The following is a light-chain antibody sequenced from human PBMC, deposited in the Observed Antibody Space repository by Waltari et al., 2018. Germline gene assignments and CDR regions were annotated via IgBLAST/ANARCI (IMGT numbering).Light chain of an antibody. CDR3: QSFDSRLSDGVV. V-gene: IGLV1-40*01. CDR1: PSNPGEGPH. Sequence: QSVLTQPPSVSGTPGQRVTISCPGSPSNPGEGPHVHWYQKIPGTAPKLLILGNNNRPSGVPDRFSGSKSGTSASLAITGLQAEDEGDYYCQSFDSRLSDGVVFGGGTKVTVL. J-gene: IGLJ2*01. CDR2: GNN.